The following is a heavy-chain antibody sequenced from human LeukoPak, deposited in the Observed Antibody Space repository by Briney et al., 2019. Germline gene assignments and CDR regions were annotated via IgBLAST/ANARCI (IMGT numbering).Heavy chain of an antibody. D-gene: IGHD6-13*01. V-gene: IGHV3-23*01. Sequence: GGSLRPSCAASGFTFSSYAMSWVRQAPGKGLEWVSAISGSGGSTYYADSVKGRFTISRDNSKNTLYLQMNSLRAEDTAVYYCAKETSSSWYVNWLDPWGQGTLVTVSS. CDR2: ISGSGGST. CDR3: AKETSSSWYVNWLDP. CDR1: GFTFSSYA. J-gene: IGHJ5*02.